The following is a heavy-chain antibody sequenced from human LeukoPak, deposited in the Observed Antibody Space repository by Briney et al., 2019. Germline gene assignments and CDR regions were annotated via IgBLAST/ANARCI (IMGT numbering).Heavy chain of an antibody. V-gene: IGHV3-20*04. CDR3: ARDPYNGNYGDFYYYYMDV. J-gene: IGHJ6*03. CDR2: INWNGGST. CDR1: GFTFDDYG. D-gene: IGHD1-26*01. Sequence: GGSLRLSCAASGFTFDDYGMSWVRHAPGKGLEWVSGINWNGGSTGYADSVKGRFTISRDNAKNSLYLQMNSLRDEDTAIYYCARDPYNGNYGDFYYYYMDVWGKGTTVTISS.